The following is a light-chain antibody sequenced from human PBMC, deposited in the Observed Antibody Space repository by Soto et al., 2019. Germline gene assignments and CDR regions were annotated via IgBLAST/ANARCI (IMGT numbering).Light chain of an antibody. CDR2: GAS. Sequence: EIVLTQSPGTLSLSPGERATLSCRASRSGSSSYLAWYQQKSGQAPRLLIYGASSRATGIPDRFSGSGSGTDFTLTISRLEPEDFAVYYCLQYGSSPPTFGGGTKVEIK. V-gene: IGKV3-20*01. CDR1: RSGSSSY. CDR3: LQYGSSPPT. J-gene: IGKJ4*01.